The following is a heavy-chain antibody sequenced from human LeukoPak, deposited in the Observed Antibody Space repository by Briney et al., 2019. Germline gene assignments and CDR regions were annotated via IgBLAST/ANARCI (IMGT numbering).Heavy chain of an antibody. J-gene: IGHJ4*02. Sequence: GGSLRLSCAASGFTFSSYAVSWVRQAPGKGLEWVSAISGSGGSTYYADSEKGRFTISRDNSKNTLYLQMNSLRAEDTAVYYCAPLGVTTWLDYWGQGTLVTVSS. CDR2: ISGSGGST. CDR3: APLGVTTWLDY. CDR1: GFTFSSYA. D-gene: IGHD4-17*01. V-gene: IGHV3-23*01.